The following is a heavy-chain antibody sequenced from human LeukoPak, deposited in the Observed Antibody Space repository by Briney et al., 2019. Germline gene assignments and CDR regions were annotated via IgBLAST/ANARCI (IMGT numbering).Heavy chain of an antibody. V-gene: IGHV1-69*13. CDR1: GGTFSSYA. CDR3: ARARIPAAYGYYFDY. J-gene: IGHJ4*02. CDR2: VSPICGTA. Sequence: SVKVSCKASGGTFSSYAISWVRQAPGQGLEWMGGVSPICGTANYAQKFQGRVTITADESTSTAYMELSSLRSEDTAVYYCARARIPAAYGYYFDYWGQGTLVTVSS. D-gene: IGHD2-2*01.